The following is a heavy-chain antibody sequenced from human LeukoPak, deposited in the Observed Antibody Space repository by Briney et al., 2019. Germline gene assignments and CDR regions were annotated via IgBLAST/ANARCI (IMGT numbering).Heavy chain of an antibody. CDR3: ARGGPRISYYGMDV. Sequence: GGSLRLSCAASGFTVSSNYMSWVRQAPAKGLEWVSVIYSGGSTYYADSVKGRFTISRDNSKNTLYLQMDSLRAEDTAVYYCARGGPRISYYGMDVWGKGTTVTVSS. CDR1: GFTVSSNY. J-gene: IGHJ6*04. V-gene: IGHV3-53*01. D-gene: IGHD1-14*01. CDR2: IYSGGST.